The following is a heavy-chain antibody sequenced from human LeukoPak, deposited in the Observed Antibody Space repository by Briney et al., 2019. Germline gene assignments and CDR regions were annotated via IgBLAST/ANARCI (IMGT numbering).Heavy chain of an antibody. V-gene: IGHV5-51*01. CDR2: IYPGDSDT. CDR3: VRRGYCTNGVCYPDSVDY. CDR1: GYSFTSYW. D-gene: IGHD2-8*01. Sequence: GESLKISRKGSGYSFTSYWIGWVRQMPGKGLEWMGIIYPGDSDTRYRPSFQGQVTISADKSISTAYLQWSSLKASDTAMYYCVRRGYCTNGVCYPDSVDYWGQGTLVTVSS. J-gene: IGHJ4*02.